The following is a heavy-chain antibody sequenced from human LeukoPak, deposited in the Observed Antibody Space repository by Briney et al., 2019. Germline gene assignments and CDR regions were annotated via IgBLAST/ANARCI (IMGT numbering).Heavy chain of an antibody. Sequence: SETLSLTCTVSGGSISSYYWSWIRQPPGKGLEWIGYIYYSGSTNYNPSLKSRVTISVDTSKNQFSLKLSSVTAADTAVYYCARWFGELNEGVDIWGQGTMVTVSS. V-gene: IGHV4-59*12. CDR3: ARWFGELNEGVDI. D-gene: IGHD3-10*01. CDR1: GGSISSYY. J-gene: IGHJ3*02. CDR2: IYYSGST.